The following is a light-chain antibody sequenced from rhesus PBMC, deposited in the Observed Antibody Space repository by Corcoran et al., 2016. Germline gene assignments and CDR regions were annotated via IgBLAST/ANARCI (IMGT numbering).Light chain of an antibody. CDR3: QQRNSYPRT. CDR2: KTS. J-gene: IGKJ4*01. CDR1: QGISSY. Sequence: DIQMTQSPSSLSASVGDRVTITCRASQGISSYLALYQQKPGKVPKLLIYKTSTFQSGVPSRFSGSGAGTDFTLTISSLQPEDFATYYWQQRNSYPRTFGGGTTVEIK. V-gene: IGKV1-25*01.